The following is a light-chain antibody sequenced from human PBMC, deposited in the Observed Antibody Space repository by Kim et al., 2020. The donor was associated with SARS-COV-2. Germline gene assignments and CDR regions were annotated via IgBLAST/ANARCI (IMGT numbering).Light chain of an antibody. V-gene: IGLV1-40*01. CDR2: GNS. J-gene: IGLJ2*01. CDR3: QSYDSSLSGSV. Sequence: RVTIACAGNSSNIGAGYDVHWYQQLPGTAPKLLIYGNSNRPSGVPDRFSGSKSGTSASLAITGLQAEDEADYHCQSYDSSLSGSVFGGGTQLTVL. CDR1: SSNIGAGYD.